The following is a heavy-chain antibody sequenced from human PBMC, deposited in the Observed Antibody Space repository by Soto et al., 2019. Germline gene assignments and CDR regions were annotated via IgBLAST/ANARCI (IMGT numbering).Heavy chain of an antibody. D-gene: IGHD1-20*01. CDR2: MSPYSGYT. CDR1: GYTFTSFD. J-gene: IGHJ4*02. CDR3: ARGIHNGFDY. Sequence: QVQLVQSGAEVKKPGASVKVSCKASGYTFTSFDINWVRQATGQGLEWMGWMSPYSGYTDYAQKFQGRVTMPRNTSISTVYMELSSLTSEDTAVYYCARGIHNGFDYWGQGTLVTVSS. V-gene: IGHV1-8*01.